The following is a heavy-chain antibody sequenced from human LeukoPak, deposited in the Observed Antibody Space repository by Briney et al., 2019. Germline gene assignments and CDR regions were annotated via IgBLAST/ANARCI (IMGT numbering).Heavy chain of an antibody. CDR2: ISYSGST. V-gene: IGHV4-59*08. CDR1: GGSISTYH. CDR3: ARHLDYYGSGSYEY. D-gene: IGHD3-10*01. Sequence: SETLSLTCAVSGGSISTYHWSWIRQPPGKGLEWIGYISYSGSTNYNPSLKSRVTISVDTSKSQFSLKLSSVTAADTAVYYCARHLDYYGSGSYEYWGQGTLVTVSS. J-gene: IGHJ4*02.